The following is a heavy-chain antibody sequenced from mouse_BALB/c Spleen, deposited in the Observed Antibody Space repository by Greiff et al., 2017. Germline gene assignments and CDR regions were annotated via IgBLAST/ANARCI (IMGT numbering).Heavy chain of an antibody. CDR1: GYTFTSYW. CDR2: INPSTGYT. Sequence: QVQLKESGAELAKPGASVKMSCKASGYTFTSYWMHWVKQRPGQGLEWIGYINPSTGYTEYNQKFKDKATLTADKSSSTAYMQLSSLTSEDSAVYYCARIYYDYAYWGQGTSVTVSS. CDR3: ARIYYDYAY. J-gene: IGHJ4*01. V-gene: IGHV1-7*01. D-gene: IGHD2-4*01.